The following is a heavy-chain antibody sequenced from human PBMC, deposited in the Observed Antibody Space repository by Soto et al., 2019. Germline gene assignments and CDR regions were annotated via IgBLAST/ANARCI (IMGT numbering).Heavy chain of an antibody. J-gene: IGHJ5*02. CDR1: GFTLSSDY. D-gene: IGHD4-17*01. CDR2: IYTGGST. V-gene: IGHV3-53*01. Sequence: PGGSLRLSCAASGFTLSSDYISWVRQAPGKGLEWVSVIYTGGSTYYADSVKGRFTFSRDNSKNTLYLQMSSLRAEDTAVYYCSRAYGGNTARFYPWGQGTLVTVSS. CDR3: SRAYGGNTARFYP.